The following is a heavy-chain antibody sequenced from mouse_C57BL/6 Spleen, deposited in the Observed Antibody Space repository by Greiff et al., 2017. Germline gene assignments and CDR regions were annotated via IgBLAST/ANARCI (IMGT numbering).Heavy chain of an antibody. CDR3: ARECGGSDY. Sequence: EVQRVESGGGLVKPGGSLKLSCAASGFTFSSHAMSWVRQTPEKRLEWVATISDGGSYTYYPDNVKGRFTISRDNAKNNLSLQMSHLKSEDTAMYYCARECGGSDYWGQGTTLTVSS. V-gene: IGHV5-4*01. CDR1: GFTFSSHA. J-gene: IGHJ2*01. CDR2: ISDGGSYT.